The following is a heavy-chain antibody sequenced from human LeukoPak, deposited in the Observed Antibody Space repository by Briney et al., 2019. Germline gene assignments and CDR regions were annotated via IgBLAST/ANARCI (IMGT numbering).Heavy chain of an antibody. V-gene: IGHV4-59*04. Sequence: SETLSLTCTVSGGSISSYSWSWIRQPPGKGLEWIGSIYYSGSTYYNPSLKSRVTISVDTSKNQFSLKLTSVTAADTAVYYCARHPSGRMWLQQGGWFDPWGQGTLVTVSS. D-gene: IGHD5-24*01. CDR1: GGSISSYS. J-gene: IGHJ5*02. CDR3: ARHPSGRMWLQQGGWFDP. CDR2: IYYSGST.